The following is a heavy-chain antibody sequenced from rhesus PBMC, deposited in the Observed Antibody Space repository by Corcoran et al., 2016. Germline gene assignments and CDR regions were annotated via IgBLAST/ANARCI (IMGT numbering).Heavy chain of an antibody. CDR2: IDDSGGTP. V-gene: IGHV4-160*01. CDR1: GGSIRSND. Sequence: QVQLQESGAGLVKPSETLSLTCAVSGGSIRSNDWSGIRQATGRGREGIGRIDDSGGTPNHTPAPQTLVTCTTRSSQKQFSLTVGAVTASDAAVEDCGRDLDDTRMIAGYYRDWGPGVLVTVSS. J-gene: IGHJ5-1*01. CDR3: GRDLDDTRMIAGYYRD. D-gene: IGHD3-9*01.